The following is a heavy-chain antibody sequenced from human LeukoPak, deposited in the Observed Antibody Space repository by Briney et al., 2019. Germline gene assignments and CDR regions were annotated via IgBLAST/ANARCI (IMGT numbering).Heavy chain of an antibody. Sequence: PGGSLRLSCAASGFTFSSYAMHWVRQAPGKGLEWGAVISYDGSNKYYADSVKGRFTISRDNSKNTLYLQINSLRPEDTAIYYCARDSGLTYYYGLGSFDYWGQGTLVTVSS. CDR3: ARDSGLTYYYGLGSFDY. D-gene: IGHD3-10*01. CDR1: GFTFSSYA. J-gene: IGHJ4*02. CDR2: ISYDGSNK. V-gene: IGHV3-30*04.